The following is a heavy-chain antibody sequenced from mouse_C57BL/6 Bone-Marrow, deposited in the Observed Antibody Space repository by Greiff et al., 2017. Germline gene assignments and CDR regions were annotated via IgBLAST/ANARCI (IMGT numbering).Heavy chain of an antibody. CDR3: ARSGVTTVAWYFDG. V-gene: IGHV1-54*01. Sequence: QVQLQQSGAELVRPGTSVKVSCKASGYAFTNYLIEWVKQRPGQGLEWIGVINPGSGGTNYNEKFKGKATLTADKSSSTAYMQLSILTSEDSAVYICARSGVTTVAWYFDGWGTGTTVTVSS. CDR2: INPGSGGT. D-gene: IGHD1-1*01. CDR1: GYAFTNYL. J-gene: IGHJ1*03.